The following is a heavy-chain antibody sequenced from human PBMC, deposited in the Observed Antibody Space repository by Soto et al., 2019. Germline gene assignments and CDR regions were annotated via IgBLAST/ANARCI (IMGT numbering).Heavy chain of an antibody. Sequence: GGSLRLSCAASGFTFSNAWMNWVRQAPGKGLEWVGRIKSKTDGGTTDYAAPVKGRFTISRDDSKNTLYLQMNSLKTEDTAVYYCTTDIVATISYGMDVWGQGTTVTVSS. CDR2: IKSKTDGGTT. CDR1: GFTFSNAW. CDR3: TTDIVATISYGMDV. V-gene: IGHV3-15*07. J-gene: IGHJ6*02. D-gene: IGHD5-12*01.